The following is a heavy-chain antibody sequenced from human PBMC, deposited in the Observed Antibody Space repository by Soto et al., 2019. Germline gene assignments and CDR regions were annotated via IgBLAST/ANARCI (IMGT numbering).Heavy chain of an antibody. J-gene: IGHJ3*01. CDR3: AREGILVRFDAYDL. CDR2: ISTHNGNT. Sequence: QDQLLQSGAEVKKPGASVKVSCKASVFTSSGISWVRQAPGQRLEWMGWISTHNGNTIYAQKFQGRVIMTMDTSTTTVSMELRSLRPDDTVVYFCAREGILVRFDAYDLWGQGTMVTVSS. D-gene: IGHD3-10*01. CDR1: VFTSSG. V-gene: IGHV1-18*04.